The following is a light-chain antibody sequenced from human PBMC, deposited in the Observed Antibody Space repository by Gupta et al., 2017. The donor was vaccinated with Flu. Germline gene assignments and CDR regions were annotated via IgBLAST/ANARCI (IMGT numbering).Light chain of an antibody. CDR2: LAS. J-gene: IGKJ2*03. CDR1: QSVLYSNNNKNY. Sequence: DIVMPHPPDSLAVSLGERATINCKSSQSVLYSNNNKNYLALYQQKPGQPPKLLIYLASTRESGVADRFSGSWSGTDFTHTISGLQAEDVAVYYCQQYYRTRRFGQGTKLEIK. CDR3: QQYYRTRR. V-gene: IGKV4-1*01.